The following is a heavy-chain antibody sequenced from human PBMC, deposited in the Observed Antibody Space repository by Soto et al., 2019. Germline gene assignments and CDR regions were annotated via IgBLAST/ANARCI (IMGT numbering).Heavy chain of an antibody. CDR3: ARRYGGTFDY. J-gene: IGHJ4*02. D-gene: IGHD2-15*01. Sequence: QVQLQESGPGLVKPSETLSLTCTVSGGSISSYYWSWIRQPPGKGLEWIGYIYYSGRTNYNPPLKSPLTISVDTSKNQCSLTLGAVTAEDTAVYYCARRYGGTFDYWGQGTLVTVSS. CDR1: GGSISSYY. CDR2: IYYSGRT. V-gene: IGHV4-59*08.